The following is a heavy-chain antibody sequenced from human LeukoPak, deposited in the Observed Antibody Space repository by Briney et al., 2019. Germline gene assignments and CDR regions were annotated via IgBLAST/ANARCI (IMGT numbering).Heavy chain of an antibody. D-gene: IGHD1-26*01. CDR3: AKSPERSYEVVVDY. CDR2: IRYDGSNK. CDR1: GFTFSSYG. Sequence: GGSLRLSCAASGFTFSSYGMHWVRQAPGKGLEGVAFIRYDGSNKYYADSVKGRFTISRDNSKNTLYLQMNSLRAEDTAVYYCAKSPERSYEVVVDYWGQGTLVTVSS. J-gene: IGHJ4*02. V-gene: IGHV3-30*02.